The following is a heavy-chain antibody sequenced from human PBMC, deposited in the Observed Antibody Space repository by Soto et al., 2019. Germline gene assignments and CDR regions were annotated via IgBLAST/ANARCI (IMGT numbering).Heavy chain of an antibody. CDR2: IYPGDSDT. CDR1: GYSFTSYW. D-gene: IGHD1-26*01. Sequence: PGESLKISCKGSGYSFTSYWIGWVRQMPWKGLEWMGIIYPGDSDTRYSPSFQDQVTISADKSISTAYLQWSSLKASDTAMYYCASNSGSYLVGYYGMDVWCQGTTVTVS. V-gene: IGHV5-51*01. J-gene: IGHJ6*02. CDR3: ASNSGSYLVGYYGMDV.